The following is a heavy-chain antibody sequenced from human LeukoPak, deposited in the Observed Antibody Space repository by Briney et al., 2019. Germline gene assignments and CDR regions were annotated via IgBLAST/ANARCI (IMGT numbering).Heavy chain of an antibody. CDR2: ISYDGSNK. V-gene: IGHV3-30*18. Sequence: PGGSLRLSCAASGFIFSSYGMHWVRQAPGKGLEWVAVISYDGSNKYYADSVKGRFTISRDNSKNTLYLQMNSLRAEDTAVYYRAKHPLGYWGQGTLVTVSS. D-gene: IGHD3-16*01. CDR1: GFIFSSYG. J-gene: IGHJ4*02. CDR3: AKHPLGY.